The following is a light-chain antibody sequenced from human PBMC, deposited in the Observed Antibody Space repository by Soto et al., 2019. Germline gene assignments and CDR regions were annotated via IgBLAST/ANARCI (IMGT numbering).Light chain of an antibody. CDR3: QVWDSSTVL. CDR1: NIVSKN. V-gene: IGLV3-9*01. J-gene: IGLJ2*01. Sequence: SSELTQPLSVSVALGQTARITCGGYNIVSKNVHWYQQKPGQAPVLVIYRDRNRPSGIPERFSGSNSGNTATLTISRAQAGDEADYYCQVWDSSTVLFGGGTKLTVL. CDR2: RDR.